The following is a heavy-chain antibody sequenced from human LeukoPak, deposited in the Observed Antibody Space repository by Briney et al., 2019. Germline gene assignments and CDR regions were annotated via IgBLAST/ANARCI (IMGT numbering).Heavy chain of an antibody. Sequence: GGSLRLSCAASGFTFSSYWMHWVRQAPGKGLMWVSRINNDGSSTPYADSVKGRFTISRDNAKNTLYLQMNSLRAEDTAVYYCARSNHGCHDYWGQGTLVTVSS. V-gene: IGHV3-74*01. CDR1: GFTFSSYW. CDR3: ARSNHGCHDY. CDR2: INNDGSST. J-gene: IGHJ4*02. D-gene: IGHD4-11*01.